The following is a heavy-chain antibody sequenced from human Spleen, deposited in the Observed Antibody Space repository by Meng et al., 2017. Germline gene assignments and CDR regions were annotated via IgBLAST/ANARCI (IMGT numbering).Heavy chain of an antibody. CDR1: GSTFSGYA. CDR3: AREGVAVAPWFDP. CDR2: IIPIFGTA. D-gene: IGHD6-19*01. Sequence: NPRALVTVSCKASGSTFSGYAISWVRHAPGQGLEWMGGIIPIFGTANYAQKFQGRVTITADKSTSTAYMELSSLRSEDTAVYYCAREGVAVAPWFDPWGQGTLVTVSS. J-gene: IGHJ5*02. V-gene: IGHV1-69*06.